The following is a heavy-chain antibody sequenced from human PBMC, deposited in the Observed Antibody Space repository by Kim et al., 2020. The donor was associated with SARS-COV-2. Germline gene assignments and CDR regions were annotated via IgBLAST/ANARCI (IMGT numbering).Heavy chain of an antibody. CDR1: GFTFSSYA. V-gene: IGHV3-23*01. D-gene: IGHD3-22*01. CDR2: ISGSGGST. J-gene: IGHJ3*02. Sequence: GGSLRLSCAASGFTFSSYAMSWVRQAPGKGLEWVSAISGSGGSTYYADSVKGLFTISRDNSKNTLYLQMNSLRAEDTAVYYCAKGMGFGYDSSGYYTLGAFDIWGQGTMVTVSS. CDR3: AKGMGFGYDSSGYYTLGAFDI.